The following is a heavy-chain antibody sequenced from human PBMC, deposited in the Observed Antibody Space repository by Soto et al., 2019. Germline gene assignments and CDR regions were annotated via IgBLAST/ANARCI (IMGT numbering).Heavy chain of an antibody. Sequence: GGSLRLSCAASGFTFSSYAMSWVRQAPGKGLEWVSAISGSGGSTYYADSVKGRFTISRDNSKNTLYLQMNSLRAEDTAVYYCAKDGARFVAVAAPRHYYYGMDVWGQGTTVTISS. D-gene: IGHD6-19*01. CDR3: AKDGARFVAVAAPRHYYYGMDV. J-gene: IGHJ6*02. CDR1: GFTFSSYA. CDR2: ISGSGGST. V-gene: IGHV3-23*01.